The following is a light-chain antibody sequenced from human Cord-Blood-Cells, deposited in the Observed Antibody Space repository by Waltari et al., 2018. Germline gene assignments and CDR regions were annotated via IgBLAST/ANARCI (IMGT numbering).Light chain of an antibody. Sequence: SYVLTQPPSVSVAPGKTARITCGGNNIGSKSVYWYQQKPGQAPVLVIYYDSDRPSGIPERFSDSNSGNTATLTISWVEAGDEADYYFQVWDSSSDHYVFGTGTKVTVL. J-gene: IGLJ1*01. V-gene: IGLV3-21*04. CDR2: YDS. CDR3: QVWDSSSDHYV. CDR1: NIGSKS.